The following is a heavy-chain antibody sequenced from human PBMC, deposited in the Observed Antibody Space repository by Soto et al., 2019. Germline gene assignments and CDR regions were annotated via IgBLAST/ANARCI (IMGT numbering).Heavy chain of an antibody. CDR3: AKDVGYFYYGMDV. Sequence: PGGSLRLSCAASGFTFSSYGMHWVRQAPGKGLEWVAVTSYDGSIKYYADSVKGRFTISRDNSKNTVYLQMSSLRAEDTAVYYCAKDVGYFYYGMDVWGQGTTVTVSS. D-gene: IGHD3-22*01. CDR2: TSYDGSIK. J-gene: IGHJ6*02. CDR1: GFTFSSYG. V-gene: IGHV3-30*18.